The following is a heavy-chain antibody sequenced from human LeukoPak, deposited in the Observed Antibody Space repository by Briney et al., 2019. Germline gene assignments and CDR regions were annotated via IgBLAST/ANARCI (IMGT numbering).Heavy chain of an antibody. D-gene: IGHD4-11*01. CDR1: GFTFSSYA. CDR2: ISSSSRDI. CDR3: GTYSINNAREFQY. V-gene: IGHV3-21*05. J-gene: IGHJ1*01. Sequence: PGRSLRLSCAASGFTFSSYAMHWVRQAPGKGLEWVSYISSSSRDIYHADSVKGRFTISRDNAKNSLYLQMNSLGVDDTAVYYCGTYSINNAREFQYWGQGTLVTVPS.